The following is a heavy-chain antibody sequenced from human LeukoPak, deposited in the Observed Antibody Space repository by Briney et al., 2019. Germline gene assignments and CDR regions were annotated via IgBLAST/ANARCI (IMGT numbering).Heavy chain of an antibody. D-gene: IGHD1-1*01. CDR2: LSANSDTT. CDR3: AKAAELATHVYFAY. CDR1: GFTFSSYA. V-gene: IGHV3-23*01. Sequence: GGSLRLSCAASGFTFSSYAMGWVRQAPGKGLEWVSTLSANSDTTYSRDSVEGRLTIARDNSKNTLYLKMNSLRVEDTAIYYCAKAAELATHVYFAYWGQGTVVTVSS. J-gene: IGHJ4*02.